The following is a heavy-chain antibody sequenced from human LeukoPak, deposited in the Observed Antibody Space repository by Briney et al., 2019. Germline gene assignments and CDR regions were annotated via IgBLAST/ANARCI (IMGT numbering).Heavy chain of an antibody. Sequence: SETLSLTCTVSGGSISSYYWSWIRQPPGKGLEWIGYIYYSGSTNYNPSLKSRVTISVDTPKNQFSLKLSSVTAADTAVYYCARALGWYGEGDYWSQGTLVTVSS. D-gene: IGHD6-19*01. CDR2: IYYSGST. J-gene: IGHJ4*02. CDR3: ARALGWYGEGDY. V-gene: IGHV4-59*01. CDR1: GGSISSYY.